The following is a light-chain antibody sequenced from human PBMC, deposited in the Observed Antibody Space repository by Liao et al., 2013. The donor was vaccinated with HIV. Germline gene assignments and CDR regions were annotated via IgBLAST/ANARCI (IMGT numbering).Light chain of an antibody. CDR2: KDS. J-gene: IGLJ3*02. V-gene: IGLV3-25*03. Sequence: SYELTQPPSVSVSPGQTARITCSGDALPKHYAYWYQQKPGQAPVLVIYKDSERPSRIPERFSGSSSGTIVTLTISGVQAEDEADYYCQSADSSGTCPVFGGGTKLTVL. CDR3: QSADSSGTCPV. CDR1: ALPKHY.